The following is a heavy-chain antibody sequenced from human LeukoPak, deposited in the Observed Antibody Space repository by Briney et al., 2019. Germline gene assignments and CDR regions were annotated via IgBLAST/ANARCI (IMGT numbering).Heavy chain of an antibody. CDR1: GGSISSFY. CDR2: VYYSGTT. D-gene: IGHD6-25*01. J-gene: IGHJ4*02. CDR3: AIRSLRSSGDSFDY. V-gene: IGHV4-59*01. Sequence: SETLCLTCTVSGGSISSFYWSWIRQPPGKGLEWIGCVYYSGTTNYNPSLKSPVTISGDTSKNQFSLKLNSVTAADTAVYYCAIRSLRSSGDSFDYWGQGALVTASS.